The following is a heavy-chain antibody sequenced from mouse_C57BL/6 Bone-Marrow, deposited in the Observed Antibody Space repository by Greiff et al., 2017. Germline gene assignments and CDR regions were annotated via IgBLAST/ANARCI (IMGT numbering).Heavy chain of an antibody. Sequence: EVKLMESGGGLVQPKGSLKLSCAASGFSFNTYAMNWVRQAPGKGLEWVARIRSKSNNYATYYAGSVKDRFTISRDDSESMLYLQMNNLKTEDTAMYYCVRHGGYYGSSYRYFDVWGTGTTVTVSS. V-gene: IGHV10-1*01. CDR1: GFSFNTYA. J-gene: IGHJ1*03. CDR3: VRHGGYYGSSYRYFDV. D-gene: IGHD1-1*01. CDR2: IRSKSNNYAT.